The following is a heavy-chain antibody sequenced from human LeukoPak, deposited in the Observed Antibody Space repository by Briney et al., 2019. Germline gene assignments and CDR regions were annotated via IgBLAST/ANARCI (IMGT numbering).Heavy chain of an antibody. CDR1: GFTFNNYN. CDR2: ISDSSSYI. J-gene: IGHJ4*02. CDR3: ARADLSGSYFHPHFLDY. D-gene: IGHD1-26*01. Sequence: GGALRLSCAASGFTFNNYNMNWVRQAPGKGLEWVSSISDSSSYIYYADSVRGRFTISRDNAKNSLYLQMNSLRAEDTAMYYCARADLSGSYFHPHFLDYWGQGTLVTVSS. V-gene: IGHV3-21*01.